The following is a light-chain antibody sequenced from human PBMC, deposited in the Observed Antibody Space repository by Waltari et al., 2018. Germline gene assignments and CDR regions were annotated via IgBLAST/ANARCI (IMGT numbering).Light chain of an antibody. Sequence: QPVLTQPPSSSASPGDSARLTCTLPSDINVGDFNIYWYQQRPGSTPRFLLYYKSDSEKAQGSGVPSRFSGSKDASANAGILLISGLQSEDEADYYCMFWPSNVWVFGGGTKLTVL. V-gene: IGLV5-37*01. CDR1: SDINVGDFN. J-gene: IGLJ3*02. CDR3: MFWPSNVWV. CDR2: YKSDSEK.